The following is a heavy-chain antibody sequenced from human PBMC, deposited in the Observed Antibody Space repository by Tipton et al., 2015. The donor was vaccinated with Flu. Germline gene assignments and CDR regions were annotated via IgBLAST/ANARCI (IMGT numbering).Heavy chain of an antibody. Sequence: QSGAEVKKPGSSVKVSCKASGGAFSSYSISWVRQAPGQGLEWMGRIIPVSGTVNYAQKFQGRLTITADKSTDTAYMELSSLRSDDTALYYCARHETYADILTGPFDFWGQGTLLAVSS. CDR1: GGAFSSYS. J-gene: IGHJ4*02. CDR2: IIPVSGTV. D-gene: IGHD3-9*01. CDR3: ARHETYADILTGPFDF. V-gene: IGHV1-69*06.